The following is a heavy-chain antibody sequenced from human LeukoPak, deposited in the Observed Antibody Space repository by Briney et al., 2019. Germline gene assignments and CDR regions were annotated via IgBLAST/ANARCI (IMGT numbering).Heavy chain of an antibody. J-gene: IGHJ4*02. CDR1: GFTFSSYA. V-gene: IGHV3-30*04. CDR2: ISYDGSNK. CDR3: AKDHSPSY. Sequence: GGSLRLSCAASGFTFSSYAMHWVRQAPGRGLEWVAVISYDGSNKYYADSVKGRFTISRDNSKNTLYLQMNSLRAEDTAVYYCAKDHSPSYWGQGTLVTVSS.